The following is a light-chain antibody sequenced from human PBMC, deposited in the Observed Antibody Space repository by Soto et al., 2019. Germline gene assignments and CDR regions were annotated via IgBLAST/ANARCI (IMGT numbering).Light chain of an antibody. CDR3: QQTYSTPIT. V-gene: IGKV1-39*01. CDR2: GAP. CDR1: QSISSD. J-gene: IGKJ3*01. Sequence: DIQMTQSPSSLSASVGDRVTITCRASQSISSDVSWYQQQAGNAPKLLIFGAPTLQSGVPSRFSGSGSGTDFTLTISSLQPEDFATYYCQQTYSTPITFGPGTKVDI.